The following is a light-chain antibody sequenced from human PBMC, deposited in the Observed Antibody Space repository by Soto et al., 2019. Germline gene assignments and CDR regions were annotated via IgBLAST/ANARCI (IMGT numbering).Light chain of an antibody. J-gene: IGLJ1*01. Sequence: QSALTQPASVSGSPGQSITISCTGTSSDVGGYNYVSWYQQHPGKAPKLIIYEVSNRPSGVSNRFSGSKSGNTASLTISGLQAEDEADYYCSSYTSSSTHCVFGTGTKVTVL. V-gene: IGLV2-14*01. CDR1: SSDVGGYNY. CDR3: SSYTSSSTHCV. CDR2: EVS.